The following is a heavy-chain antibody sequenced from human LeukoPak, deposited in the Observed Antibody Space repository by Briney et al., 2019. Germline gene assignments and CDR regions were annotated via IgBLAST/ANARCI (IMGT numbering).Heavy chain of an antibody. CDR2: ISSSGSTI. V-gene: IGHV3-11*01. CDR3: ARAMSSPGPAAIWNYYMDV. Sequence: PGGSLRLSCAASGFTFSDYYMSWIRQAPGKGLEWVSYISSSGSTIYYADSVKGRFTISRDNAKNSLYLQMNSLRAEDTALYHCARAMSSPGPAAIWNYYMDVWGKGTTVTVSS. J-gene: IGHJ6*03. CDR1: GFTFSDYY. D-gene: IGHD2-2*02.